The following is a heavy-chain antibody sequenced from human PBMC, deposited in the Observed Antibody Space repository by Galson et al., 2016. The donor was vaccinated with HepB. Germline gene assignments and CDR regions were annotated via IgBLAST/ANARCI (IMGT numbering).Heavy chain of an antibody. CDR1: GFTFSRYW. D-gene: IGHD2-2*01. J-gene: IGHJ5*02. Sequence: SLRLSCAASGFTFSRYWMRWVRQAPGKGLEWLANINQQGSEKFYVDSVKGRFTISRDNAKNSLFLHMNSLRAEDTAIYCCAREDVVLPSAISYFDPWGQGTLVTVSS. V-gene: IGHV3-7*01. CDR3: AREDVVLPSAISYFDP. CDR2: INQQGSEK.